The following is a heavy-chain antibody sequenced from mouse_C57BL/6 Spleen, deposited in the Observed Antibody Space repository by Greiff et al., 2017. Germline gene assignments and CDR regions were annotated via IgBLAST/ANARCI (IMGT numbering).Heavy chain of an antibody. CDR2: ISSGSSTI. V-gene: IGHV5-17*01. CDR3: ARANWDGYYYAMDY. Sequence: EVNVVESGGGLVKPGGSLKLSCAASGFTFSDYGMHWVRQAPEKGLEWVAYISSGSSTIYYADTVKGRFTISRDNAKNTLFLQMTSLRSEDTAMYYCARANWDGYYYAMDYWGQGTSVTVSS. CDR1: GFTFSDYG. J-gene: IGHJ4*01. D-gene: IGHD4-1*01.